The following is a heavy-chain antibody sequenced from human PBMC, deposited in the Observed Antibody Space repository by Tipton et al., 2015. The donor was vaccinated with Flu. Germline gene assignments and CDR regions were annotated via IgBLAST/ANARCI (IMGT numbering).Heavy chain of an antibody. CDR1: GGSISSSSYY. CDR2: INHSGST. V-gene: IGHV4-39*07. D-gene: IGHD3-10*01. J-gene: IGHJ4*02. Sequence: TLSLTCTVSGGSISSSSYYWGWIRQPPGKGLEWIGEINHSGSTNYNPSLKSRVTISVDTSKNQFSLKLSSVTAADTAVYYCARTEITMVRGVIAKYYFDYWGQGTLATVSS. CDR3: ARTEITMVRGVIAKYYFDY.